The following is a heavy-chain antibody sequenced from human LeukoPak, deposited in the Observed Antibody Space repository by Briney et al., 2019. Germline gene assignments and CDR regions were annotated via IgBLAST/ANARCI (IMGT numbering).Heavy chain of an antibody. J-gene: IGHJ4*02. CDR1: GYTFTSYG. CDR2: ISTYNGNT. V-gene: IGHV1-18*01. Sequence: GASVKVSCKASGYTFTSYGISWVRQAPGQGLEWMGWISTYNGNTNYAQKLQGRVTMTTDTSTTTAYMELRSRTSDDTAVYYCARDPTTQTFDYWGQGTLVTVSS. CDR3: ARDPTTQTFDY. D-gene: IGHD4-11*01.